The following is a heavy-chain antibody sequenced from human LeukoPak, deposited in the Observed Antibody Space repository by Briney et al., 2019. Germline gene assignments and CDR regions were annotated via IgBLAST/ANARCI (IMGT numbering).Heavy chain of an antibody. V-gene: IGHV3-30*01. CDR2: ISYDGSKK. D-gene: IGHD3-22*01. CDR3: ATSGYRILDY. J-gene: IGHJ4*02. Sequence: GRSLRLSCAASGFTFSSYAMHWVRQAPGKGLEWVAVISYDGSKKYYADSVKGRFTISRDNSKNTLYLQMNSLRAEDTAVYYCATSGYRILDYWGQGTLVTVSS. CDR1: GFTFSSYA.